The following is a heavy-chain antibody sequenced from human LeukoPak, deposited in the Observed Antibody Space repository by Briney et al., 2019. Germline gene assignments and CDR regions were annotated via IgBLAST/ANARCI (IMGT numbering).Heavy chain of an antibody. CDR1: GDSISGFY. Sequence: PSETLSLTCTVSGDSISGFYRTGIRQPPGKGLECSGYVYDSGSTNYDPSLKSRVTISIDTSKNHFHLHLSSVTAADTAVYYCAIARVGVRGIFDSWGQGTLVTVSS. CDR2: VYDSGST. V-gene: IGHV4-59*01. CDR3: AIARVGVRGIFDS. D-gene: IGHD3-10*01. J-gene: IGHJ5*01.